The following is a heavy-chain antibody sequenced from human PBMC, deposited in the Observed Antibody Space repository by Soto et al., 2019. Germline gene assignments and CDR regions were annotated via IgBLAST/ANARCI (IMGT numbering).Heavy chain of an antibody. D-gene: IGHD6-19*01. J-gene: IGHJ4*02. V-gene: IGHV4-4*02. CDR3: ARDRVAAPWYYFDN. Sequence: SETLSLTCVVSGGSITSSNWWSLVRQPPGKGLEWIGEIYHRGNIDYNPSLKSRVTISVDKSKNQFSLNLRSVTAADTAVYYCARDRVAAPWYYFDNWGQGILVT. CDR1: GGSITSSNW. CDR2: IYHRGNI.